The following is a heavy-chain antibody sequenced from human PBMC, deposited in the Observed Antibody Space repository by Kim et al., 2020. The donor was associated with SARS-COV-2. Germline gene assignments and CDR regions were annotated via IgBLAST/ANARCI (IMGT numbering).Heavy chain of an antibody. J-gene: IGHJ4*02. Sequence: GGSLRLSCAASGFTFSSYEMNWVRQAPGKGLEWVSYISSSGSTIYYADSVKGRFTISRDNAKNSLYLQMNSLRAEYTAVYYCARSNYDILTGYLNYFDYWGQGTLVTVSS. D-gene: IGHD3-9*01. V-gene: IGHV3-48*03. CDR2: ISSSGSTI. CDR3: ARSNYDILTGYLNYFDY. CDR1: GFTFSSYE.